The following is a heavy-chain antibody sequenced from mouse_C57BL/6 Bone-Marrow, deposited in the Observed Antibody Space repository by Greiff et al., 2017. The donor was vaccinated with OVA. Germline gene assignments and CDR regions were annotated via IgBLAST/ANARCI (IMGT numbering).Heavy chain of an antibody. J-gene: IGHJ1*03. CDR2: IYPRDGST. D-gene: IGHD2-4*01. CDR1: GYTFTSYD. Sequence: VKLMESGPELVKPGASVKLSCKASGYTFTSYDINWVKQRPGQGLEWIGWIYPRDGSTKYNEKFKGKATLTVDTSSSTAYMELHSLTSEDSAVYFCARGYYDYSYWYFDVWGTGTTVTVSS. CDR3: ARGYYDYSYWYFDV. V-gene: IGHV1-85*01.